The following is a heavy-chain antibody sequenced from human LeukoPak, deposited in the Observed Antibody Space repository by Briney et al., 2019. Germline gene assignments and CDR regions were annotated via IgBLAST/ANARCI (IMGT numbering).Heavy chain of an antibody. CDR3: ARSSSHIVAAVAFDI. CDR1: GYTFTSYG. Sequence: GASVKVSCKASGYTFTSYGISWVRQAPGQGLEWMGWISAYNGNTNYAQKLQGRVTMTTDTSTSTAYMELRSLRSDDTAVYYCARSSSHIVAAVAFDIWGQGTMVTVSS. J-gene: IGHJ3*02. D-gene: IGHD2-21*01. V-gene: IGHV1-18*01. CDR2: ISAYNGNT.